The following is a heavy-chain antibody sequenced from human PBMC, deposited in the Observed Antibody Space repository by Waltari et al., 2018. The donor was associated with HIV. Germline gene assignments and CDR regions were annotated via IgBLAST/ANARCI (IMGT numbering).Heavy chain of an antibody. CDR2: ISWNSGSI. J-gene: IGHJ5*02. Sequence: RSLRLSCAASGFTFDDYAMHWVRQPPGKGLEWVSGISWNSGSIDYADSVKGRFTISRDNTKNSLYLQMNSVRAEDTALYYCAKDRGPFIAVAGTWGQGTLVTVSS. D-gene: IGHD6-19*01. CDR3: AKDRGPFIAVAGT. V-gene: IGHV3-9*01. CDR1: GFTFDDYA.